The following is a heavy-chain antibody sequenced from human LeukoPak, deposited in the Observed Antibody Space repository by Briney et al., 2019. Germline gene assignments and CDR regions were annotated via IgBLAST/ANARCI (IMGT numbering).Heavy chain of an antibody. CDR3: AKPPGITSTGYFDY. D-gene: IGHD6-13*01. Sequence: PGGSLRLSCAASGFTFSSYAMSWVRQAPGKGLEWVSTISGDSDNTYYADSVKGRFTISRDNSKNTLFLHMSSLRVEDTAVYYCAKPPGITSTGYFDYWGQGILVTVSS. CDR1: GFTFSSYA. CDR2: ISGDSDNT. J-gene: IGHJ4*02. V-gene: IGHV3-23*01.